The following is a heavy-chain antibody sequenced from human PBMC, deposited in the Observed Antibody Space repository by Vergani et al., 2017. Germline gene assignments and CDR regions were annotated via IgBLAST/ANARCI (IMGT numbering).Heavy chain of an antibody. J-gene: IGHJ4*02. D-gene: IGHD5-12*01. CDR1: LGTFSSYT. CDR2: IIPILGIA. V-gene: IGHV1-69*02. CDR3: ANLEATTSQNFDY. Sequence: QVQLVQSGAEVKKPGSSVKVSCKASLGTFSSYTISWVRQAPGQGLEWMGRIIPILGIANYAQKFQGRVTITADKSTSTAYMELSSLRSENTAVYYCANLEATTSQNFDYWGQGTLVTVSS.